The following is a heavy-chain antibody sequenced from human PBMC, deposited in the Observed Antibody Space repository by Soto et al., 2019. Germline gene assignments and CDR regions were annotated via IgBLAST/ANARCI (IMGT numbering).Heavy chain of an antibody. CDR2: IYYTGNT. Sequence: SETLSLTCTVSGGSISSYYWSWIRQPPGKGLEWIGYIYYTGNTNYNPSLKSRVTISVDTSKNQFSLKLTSLTAADTAVYYCARARTSSAVDFDYWGQGTLVTVS. V-gene: IGHV4-59*01. D-gene: IGHD6-19*01. CDR3: ARARTSSAVDFDY. J-gene: IGHJ4*02. CDR1: GGSISSYY.